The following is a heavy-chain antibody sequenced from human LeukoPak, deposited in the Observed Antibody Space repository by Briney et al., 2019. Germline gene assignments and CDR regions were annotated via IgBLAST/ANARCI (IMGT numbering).Heavy chain of an antibody. V-gene: IGHV4-59*02. J-gene: IGHJ6*03. CDR1: GGSVRSYY. CDR3: ARETSQKGAHYMDV. CDR2: IYYSGST. D-gene: IGHD3-16*01. Sequence: SETLSLTCTVSGGSVRSYYWSWIRQPPGKGLEWIGYIYYSGSTNCNPSLKSRVTISVDTSKNQFSLKLSSVTAADTAVYYCARETSQKGAHYMDVWGKGTTVTISS.